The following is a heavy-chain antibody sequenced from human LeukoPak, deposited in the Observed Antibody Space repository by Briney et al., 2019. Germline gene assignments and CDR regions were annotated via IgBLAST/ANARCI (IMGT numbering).Heavy chain of an antibody. CDR2: ISYSGST. Sequence: SETPSLTCTVSGGSISSGSYYWAWIRQPPGKGLEWIGSISYSGSTYYNPSLKGRDTVSVDTSKNQFSLRLSSVDAADTAVYYCAKAGVRYFDSSGLYAFDFWGQGTTVTVSS. CDR1: GGSISSGSYY. J-gene: IGHJ3*01. V-gene: IGHV4-39*05. CDR3: AKAGVRYFDSSGLYAFDF. D-gene: IGHD3-22*01.